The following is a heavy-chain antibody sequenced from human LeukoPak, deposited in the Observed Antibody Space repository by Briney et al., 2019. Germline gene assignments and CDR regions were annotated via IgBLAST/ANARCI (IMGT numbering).Heavy chain of an antibody. V-gene: IGHV3-7*01. J-gene: IGHJ4*02. D-gene: IGHD5-24*01. Sequence: GSLRLSCAASGFTFSSYWMSWVRQAPGKGLEWVANIKQDGSEKYYVDSVKGRFTISRDNAKNSLYLQVNSLRAEDTAVYYCARGPTKGNAFDYWGQGTLVTVSS. CDR2: IKQDGSEK. CDR3: ARGPTKGNAFDY. CDR1: GFTFSSYW.